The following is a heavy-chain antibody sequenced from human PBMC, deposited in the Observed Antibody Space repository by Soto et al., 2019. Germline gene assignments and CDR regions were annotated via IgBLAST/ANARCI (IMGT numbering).Heavy chain of an antibody. CDR3: AREIGSKLDY. CDR1: GGTFSSYS. V-gene: IGHV1-69*13. J-gene: IGHJ4*02. CDR2: IIPIFGTA. D-gene: IGHD3-22*01. Sequence: SVNVSCKASGGTFSSYSISLVRQAPGQGLEWMGGIIPIFGTANYAQKFQGRVTITADESTSTAYMELSSLRSEDTAVYYCAREIGSKLDYWGQGTLVTVSS.